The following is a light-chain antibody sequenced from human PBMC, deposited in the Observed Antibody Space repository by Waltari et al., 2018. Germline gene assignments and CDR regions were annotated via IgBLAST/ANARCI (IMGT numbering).Light chain of an antibody. CDR1: SSNIGAGYD. Sequence: TQPPSVSGAPGQRVTISCTGSSSNIGAGYDVHWYQQLPGTAPKLLIYGNSNRPSGVPDRFSGSKSGTSASLAITGLQAEDEADYYCQSYDSSLSGGVFGGGTKLTVL. V-gene: IGLV1-40*01. J-gene: IGLJ2*01. CDR2: GNS. CDR3: QSYDSSLSGGV.